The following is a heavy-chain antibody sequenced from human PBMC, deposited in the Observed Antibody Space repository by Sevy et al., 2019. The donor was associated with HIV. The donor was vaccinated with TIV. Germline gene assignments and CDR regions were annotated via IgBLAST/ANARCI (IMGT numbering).Heavy chain of an antibody. V-gene: IGHV4-30-2*01. D-gene: IGHD4-17*01. CDR1: GGSISSGSYS. J-gene: IGHJ3*01. Sequence: LRLSCAVSGGSISSGSYSWNWIRQPPGKGLEWIGYIFHSGNTYYNPSLKSRVTISVDRSKNQFSLKMTSVTAADTAVYYCARDGGTVTSPGVFDVWGQGTMVTVSS. CDR2: IFHSGNT. CDR3: ARDGGTVTSPGVFDV.